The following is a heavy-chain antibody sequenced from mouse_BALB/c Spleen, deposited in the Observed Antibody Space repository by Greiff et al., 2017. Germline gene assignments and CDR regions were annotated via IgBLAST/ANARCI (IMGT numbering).Heavy chain of an antibody. D-gene: IGHD1-1*01. CDR2: INSTGGST. CDR1: GFTFSSYG. V-gene: IGHV5-6-3*01. Sequence: EVQVVESGGGLVQPGGSLKLSCAASGFTFSSYGMSWVRQTPDKRLELVATINSTGGSTYYPDSVKGRFTISRDNAKNTLYLQMSSLKSEDTAMYYCARDYEWLAYWGQGTLVTVSA. CDR3: ARDYEWLAY. J-gene: IGHJ3*01.